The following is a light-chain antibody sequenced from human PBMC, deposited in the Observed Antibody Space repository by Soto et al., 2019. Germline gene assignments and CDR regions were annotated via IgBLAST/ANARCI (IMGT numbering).Light chain of an antibody. CDR1: QSVSSY. Sequence: EIVLTQSPATLSLSPGERATLSCRASQSVSSYLAWNQQKPGQAPRLLICDASNRATGIPARFSGSGSGTDFPLTISSLEPEDFAIYYGKQRSNWRGTFGPGTKGNIK. J-gene: IGKJ3*01. CDR3: KQRSNWRGT. V-gene: IGKV3-11*01. CDR2: DAS.